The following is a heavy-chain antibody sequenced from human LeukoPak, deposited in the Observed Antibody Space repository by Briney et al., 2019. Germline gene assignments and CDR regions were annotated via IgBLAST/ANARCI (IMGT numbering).Heavy chain of an antibody. CDR2: ISSSGSTI. Sequence: PGGSLRLSCAASGFTFSSYVMNWVRQAPGKGLEWVSYISSSGSTIYYADSVKGRFTISRDNAKNSLYLQMSSLRAEDTAVYYCARGAYYFYYWGQGALVTVSS. D-gene: IGHD3-16*01. J-gene: IGHJ4*02. CDR1: GFTFSSYV. V-gene: IGHV3-48*03. CDR3: ARGAYYFYY.